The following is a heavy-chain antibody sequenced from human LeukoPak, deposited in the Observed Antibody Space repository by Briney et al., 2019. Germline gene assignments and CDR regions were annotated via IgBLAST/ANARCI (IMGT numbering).Heavy chain of an antibody. D-gene: IGHD3-3*01. J-gene: IGHJ4*02. Sequence: ASVKVSCKASGGTFSSYAISWVRQAPGQGLEWMGRINPNSGGTNYAQKFQGRVTMTRDTSISTAYMELSRLRSDDTAVYYCARFSVTIFGVVIIDYWGQGTLVTVSS. V-gene: IGHV1-2*06. CDR2: INPNSGGT. CDR3: ARFSVTIFGVVIIDY. CDR1: GGTFSSYA.